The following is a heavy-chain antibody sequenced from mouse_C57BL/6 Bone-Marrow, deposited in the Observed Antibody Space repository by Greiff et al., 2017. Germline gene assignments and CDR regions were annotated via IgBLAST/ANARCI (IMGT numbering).Heavy chain of an antibody. CDR1: GFTFSDYY. J-gene: IGHJ4*01. D-gene: IGHD2-4*01. V-gene: IGHV5-12*01. Sequence: EVKLMESGGGLVQPGGSLKLSCAASGFTFSDYYMYWVRQTPEKRLEWVAYISNGGGSTYYPDTVKGRFTISRDNAKNTLYLQMSRLKSEDTAMYYCARQDYDYDGAMDYWGQGTSVTVSS. CDR3: ARQDYDYDGAMDY. CDR2: ISNGGGST.